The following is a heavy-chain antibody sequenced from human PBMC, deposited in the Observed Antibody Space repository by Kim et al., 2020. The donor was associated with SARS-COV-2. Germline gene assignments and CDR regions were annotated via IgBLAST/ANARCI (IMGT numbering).Heavy chain of an antibody. CDR3: ARQIKQWLHQHSYFDL. Sequence: SETLSLTCTVSGGSISSSSYYWGWIRQPPGKGLEWIGSIYYSGSTYYNPSLKSRVTISVDTSKNQFSLKLSSVTAAVTAVYYCARQIKQWLHQHSYFDLWGRGTLVTVSS. D-gene: IGHD6-19*01. V-gene: IGHV4-39*01. CDR1: GGSISSSSYY. CDR2: IYYSGST. J-gene: IGHJ2*01.